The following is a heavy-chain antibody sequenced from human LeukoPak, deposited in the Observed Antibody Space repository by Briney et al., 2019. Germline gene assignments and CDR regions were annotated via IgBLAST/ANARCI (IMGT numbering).Heavy chain of an antibody. CDR2: ISGSGGRT. CDR3: ASGAPRSRMIQLWPHFDY. V-gene: IGHV3-23*01. J-gene: IGHJ4*02. CDR1: GFTFSSYA. Sequence: PGGSLRLSCEASGFTFSSYAMSWVRQAPGKGLEWVSGISGSGGRTYYADSVKGRFTISRDNSKNTLYLHMNSLRAEDTAVYYCASGAPRSRMIQLWPHFDYWGQGTLVTVSS. D-gene: IGHD5-18*01.